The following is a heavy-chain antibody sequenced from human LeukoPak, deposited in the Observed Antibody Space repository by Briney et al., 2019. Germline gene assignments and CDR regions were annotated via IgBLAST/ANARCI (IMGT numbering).Heavy chain of an antibody. D-gene: IGHD2-21*02. Sequence: GGSLRLSCAASGFTFSDCYMSWIRQAPGKGLEWVSYISSSGSTIYYADSVKGRFTISRDNAKNSLYLQMNSLRAEDTAVYYCARANIVVVTAKAFDIWGQGTMVTVSS. J-gene: IGHJ3*02. CDR1: GFTFSDCY. V-gene: IGHV3-11*01. CDR3: ARANIVVVTAKAFDI. CDR2: ISSSGSTI.